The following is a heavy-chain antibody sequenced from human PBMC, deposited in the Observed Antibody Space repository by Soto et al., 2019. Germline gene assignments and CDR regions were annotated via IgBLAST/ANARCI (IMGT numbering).Heavy chain of an antibody. CDR1: GFTFSSYG. CDR3: AKPHASGWYGSFDY. D-gene: IGHD6-19*01. Sequence: QMQLVESGGGVVQPGRSLRLSCAASGFTFSSYGMHWVRQAPGKGLEWVAVISYDGSNKYYADSVKGRFTISRDNSKNTLYLQMNSLRAEDTAVYYCAKPHASGWYGSFDYWGQGTLVTVSS. V-gene: IGHV3-30*18. J-gene: IGHJ4*02. CDR2: ISYDGSNK.